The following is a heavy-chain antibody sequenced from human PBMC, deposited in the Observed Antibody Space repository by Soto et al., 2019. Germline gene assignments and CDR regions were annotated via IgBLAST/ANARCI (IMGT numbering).Heavy chain of an antibody. CDR3: ARDVWAKDAYYYDSSGRPYFDY. D-gene: IGHD3-22*01. Sequence: ASVKVSCKASGYTFTSYGISWVRQAPGQGLEWMGWISAYNGNTNYAQKLQGRVTMTTDTSTSTAYMELRSLRSDDTAVYYCARDVWAKDAYYYDSSGRPYFDYWGQGTLVTVSS. CDR1: GYTFTSYG. CDR2: ISAYNGNT. V-gene: IGHV1-18*01. J-gene: IGHJ4*02.